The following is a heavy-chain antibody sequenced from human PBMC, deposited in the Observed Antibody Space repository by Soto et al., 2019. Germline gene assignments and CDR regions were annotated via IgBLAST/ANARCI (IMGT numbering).Heavy chain of an antibody. Sequence: GGSLRLSCAASGFTFSSYAMHWVRQAPGKGLEWVAVISYDGSNKYYAYSVKGRFTISRDNSKNTLYLQMNSLRAEDTAVYYCARDTRSSGYFSYVLDYWGQGTLVTVSS. CDR1: GFTFSSYA. J-gene: IGHJ4*02. CDR3: ARDTRSSGYFSYVLDY. D-gene: IGHD3-22*01. CDR2: ISYDGSNK. V-gene: IGHV3-30-3*01.